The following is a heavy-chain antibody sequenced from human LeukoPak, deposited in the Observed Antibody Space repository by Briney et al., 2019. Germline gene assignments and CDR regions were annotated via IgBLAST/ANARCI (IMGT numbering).Heavy chain of an antibody. V-gene: IGHV1-2*06. CDR1: GYTFTGYY. CDR3: ARDLHYDSSGSDAFDI. D-gene: IGHD3-22*01. Sequence: ASVKVSCKASGYTFTGYYMHWVRQAPGQGLEWMGRINPNIGGTNYAQKFQGRVTMTRDTSISTAYMELSRLRSDDTAVYYCARDLHYDSSGSDAFDIWGQGTMVTVSS. J-gene: IGHJ3*02. CDR2: INPNIGGT.